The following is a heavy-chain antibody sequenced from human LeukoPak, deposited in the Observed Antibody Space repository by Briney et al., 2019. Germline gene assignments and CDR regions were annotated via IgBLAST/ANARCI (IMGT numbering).Heavy chain of an antibody. V-gene: IGHV3-23*01. CDR3: AKGYRWDYVWGSYRSGAFDI. J-gene: IGHJ3*02. Sequence: PGGSLRLSCAASGFTFSNYAMNWVRQAPGKGLEWVSTITGSDNNKYYADSVKCRFTISKANSNNTLYLQINSLRSEDTAVYYCAKGYRWDYVWGSYRSGAFDIWGQGTMVTVSS. CDR2: ITGSDNNK. CDR1: GFTFSNYA. D-gene: IGHD3-16*02.